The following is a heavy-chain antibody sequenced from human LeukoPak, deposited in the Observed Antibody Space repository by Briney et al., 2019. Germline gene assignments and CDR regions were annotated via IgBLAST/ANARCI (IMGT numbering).Heavy chain of an antibody. CDR3: AKHSSSWGNHDAFDI. V-gene: IGHV3-23*01. CDR1: GFTFSSYA. Sequence: HPGGSLRLSCAASGFTFSSYAMSWVRQAPGKGLEWVSYISGSGGSTYYADSVKGRFTISRDNSKNTLYLQMNSLRAEDTAVYYCAKHSSSWGNHDAFDIWGQGTMVTVSS. D-gene: IGHD6-13*01. CDR2: ISGSGGST. J-gene: IGHJ3*02.